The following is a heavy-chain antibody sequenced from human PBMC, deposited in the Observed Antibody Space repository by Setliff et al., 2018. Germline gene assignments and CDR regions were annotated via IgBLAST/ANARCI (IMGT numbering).Heavy chain of an antibody. J-gene: IGHJ4*02. CDR1: GFTFGDFA. CDR2: INTDGSAT. D-gene: IGHD3-3*02. V-gene: IGHV3-74*01. Sequence: GGSLRLSCAAPGFTFGDFAMTWVRQAPGKGLVWVSGINTDGSATYYADSVKGRFTISRDNAKSTLYLQMNSLGAEDTSVYYCADIFDLSGYWGQGTLVTVSS. CDR3: ADIFDLSGY.